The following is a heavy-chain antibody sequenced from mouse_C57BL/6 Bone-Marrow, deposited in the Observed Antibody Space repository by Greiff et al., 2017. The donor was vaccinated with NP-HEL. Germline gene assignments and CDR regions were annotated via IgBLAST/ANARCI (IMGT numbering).Heavy chain of an antibody. V-gene: IGHV5-4*01. CDR3: ARVLITTVVAPFAY. CDR2: ISDGGSYT. Sequence: EVQRVESGGGLVKPGGSLKLSCAASGFTFSSYAMSWVRQTPEKRLEWVATISDGGSYTYYPDNVKGRFTISRDNAKNNLYLQMSHLKSEDTAMYYCARVLITTVVAPFAYWGQGTLVTVSA. D-gene: IGHD1-1*01. CDR1: GFTFSSYA. J-gene: IGHJ3*01.